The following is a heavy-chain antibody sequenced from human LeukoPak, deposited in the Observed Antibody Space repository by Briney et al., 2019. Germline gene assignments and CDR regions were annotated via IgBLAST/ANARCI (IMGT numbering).Heavy chain of an antibody. V-gene: IGHV1-46*01. CDR3: ARDLGAGSMGQDY. D-gene: IGHD3-10*01. CDR1: GYTFTSNY. CDR2: IYPSGGST. Sequence: ASVKVSCKASGYTFTSNYIHWVRQAPGQGLEWMGMIYPSGGSTSYAQKFQGRVTMTRDTSTSTVYMELSSLRSEDTAVYYCARDLGAGSMGQDYWGQGTLVTVSS. J-gene: IGHJ4*02.